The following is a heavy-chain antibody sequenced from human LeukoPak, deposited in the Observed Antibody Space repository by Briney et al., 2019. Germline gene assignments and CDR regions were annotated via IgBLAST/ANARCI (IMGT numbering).Heavy chain of an antibody. CDR3: AKDKGREGDY. CDR2: VSGSGGGT. CDR1: GLTFSSYS. Sequence: PGGSLRLSCAASGLTFSSYSMSWVRQAPGKGLEWVSAVSGSGGGTYYADSVKGRFTISRDNSKNTLYLQMSSLRAEDTAVYYCAKDKGREGDYWGQGNLVTVSS. J-gene: IGHJ4*02. V-gene: IGHV3-23*01.